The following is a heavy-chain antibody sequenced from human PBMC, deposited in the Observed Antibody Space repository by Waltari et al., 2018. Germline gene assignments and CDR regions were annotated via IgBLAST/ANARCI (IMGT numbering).Heavy chain of an antibody. J-gene: IGHJ4*02. CDR3: AKVRPSSS. V-gene: IGHV1-2*02. D-gene: IGHD6-13*01. CDR2: INCEGGGT. Sequence: QAQLVQSGAEVKNPGASAQVSCKAPWYIFTDYHIHWLRQSTGQGREWIGLINCEGGGTNYAQKFQGRVTMTRDTSISTVDMELRSLMSDDTAVYYCAKVRPSSSWGQGILVTVSS. CDR1: WYIFTDYH.